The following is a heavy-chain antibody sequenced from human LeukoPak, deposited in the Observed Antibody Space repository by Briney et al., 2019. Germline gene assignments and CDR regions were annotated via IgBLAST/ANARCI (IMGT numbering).Heavy chain of an antibody. CDR3: ARAGAWQIDP. CDR2: IFYTGSS. D-gene: IGHD3-10*01. Sequence: SETLSLTCTVSGGSIRNYYWNWIRQPPGKGLEWIGYIFYTGSSNYNPSLKSRVTISLDRSKNRFSLRLTSVTAADTAVYYCARAGAWQIDPWGQGTLVTVSS. J-gene: IGHJ5*02. CDR1: GGSIRNYY. V-gene: IGHV4-59*01.